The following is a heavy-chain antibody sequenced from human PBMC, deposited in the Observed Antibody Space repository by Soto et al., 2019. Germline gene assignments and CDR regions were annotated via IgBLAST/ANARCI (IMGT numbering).Heavy chain of an antibody. CDR2: INPKSGGT. CDR3: VRPTATILYYFES. Sequence: GASVKVSCKTSGYTFSDYYIHCVLQSPGQGPEWLAWINPKSGGTNYAPLFRGRVTLTRDTSTSTVYMEMRGLRSDDTAVYYCVRPTATILYYFESWGQGTLVTVSS. CDR1: GYTFSDYY. D-gene: IGHD2-21*02. V-gene: IGHV1-2*02. J-gene: IGHJ4*02.